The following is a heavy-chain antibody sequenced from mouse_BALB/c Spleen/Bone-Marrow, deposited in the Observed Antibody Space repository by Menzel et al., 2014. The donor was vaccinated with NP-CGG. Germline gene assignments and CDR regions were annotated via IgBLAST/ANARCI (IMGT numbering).Heavy chain of an antibody. CDR1: GYAFSSYW. CDR3: ARSTSTMDY. Sequence: QVQLQQSGAELVRPGSSLKISCKASGYAFSSYWMNWVKQRPGQGLEWIGQIYPGDGDTNYNGKFKGKATLTADKSSSKAYMQLGSLTSEDSAVCSCARSTSTMDYWGQGTTLTVSS. V-gene: IGHV1-80*01. CDR2: IYPGDGDT. J-gene: IGHJ2*01. D-gene: IGHD1-1*02.